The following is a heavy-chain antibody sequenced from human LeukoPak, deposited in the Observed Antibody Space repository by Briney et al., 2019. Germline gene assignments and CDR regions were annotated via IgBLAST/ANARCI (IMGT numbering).Heavy chain of an antibody. CDR1: GYTFTSYG. V-gene: IGHV1-18*01. CDR2: ISAYNGNT. Sequence: GASVEVSCKASGYTFTSYGISWVRQAPGQGLEWMGWISAYNGNTNYAQKLQGRVTMTTDTSTSTAYMELRSLRSDDTAVYYCARATAGPFWSGYSTGPFDYWGQGTLVTVSS. CDR3: ARATAGPFWSGYSTGPFDY. D-gene: IGHD3-3*01. J-gene: IGHJ4*02.